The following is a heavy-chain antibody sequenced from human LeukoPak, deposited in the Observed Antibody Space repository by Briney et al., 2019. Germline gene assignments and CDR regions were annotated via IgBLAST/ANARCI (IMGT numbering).Heavy chain of an antibody. CDR1: GGTFSSYA. V-gene: IGHV1-18*01. D-gene: IGHD1-26*01. J-gene: IGHJ5*02. Sequence: GASVKVSCKASGGTFSSYAISWVRQAPGQGLEWVGWISAYNGNTNYAQKLQGRVTMTTDTSTSTAYMELRSLRSDDTAVYYCARDLFRWELRPTDWFDPWGQGTLVTVSS. CDR2: ISAYNGNT. CDR3: ARDLFRWELRPTDWFDP.